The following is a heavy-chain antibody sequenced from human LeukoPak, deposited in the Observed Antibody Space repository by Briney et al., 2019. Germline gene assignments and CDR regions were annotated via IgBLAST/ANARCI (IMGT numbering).Heavy chain of an antibody. CDR1: GFTFSSYA. Sequence: PGGSLRLSCAASGFTFSSYAMSWVRQALGRGLEWVSAISGSGGSTYYADSVKGRFTISRDNSKNTLYLQMNSLRAEDTAVYYCVYPIGVVVITGNWGQGTLVTVSS. CDR2: ISGSGGST. J-gene: IGHJ4*02. CDR3: VYPIGVVVITGN. D-gene: IGHD3-22*01. V-gene: IGHV3-23*01.